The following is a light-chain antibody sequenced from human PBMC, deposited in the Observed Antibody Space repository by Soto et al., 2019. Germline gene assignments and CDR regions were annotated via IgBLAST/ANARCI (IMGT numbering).Light chain of an antibody. V-gene: IGLV2-18*02. CDR1: NNDVGSYNH. CDR2: DVS. Sequence: QSVLTQPPSVSGSPGQSITISCTGTNNDVGSYNHVSWYQQPPGTAPKLMIYDVSHRPSGVPDRFSGSKSGNTASLTISGLQAEDEADYYCSSYTSSITLVFGGGTKVTVL. CDR3: SSYTSSITLV. J-gene: IGLJ2*01.